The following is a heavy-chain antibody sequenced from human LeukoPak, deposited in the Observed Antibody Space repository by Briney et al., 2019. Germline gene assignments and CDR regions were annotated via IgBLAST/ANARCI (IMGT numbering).Heavy chain of an antibody. CDR1: GFTFSSYA. CDR3: ARYSGTFSNSYFDC. J-gene: IGHJ4*02. D-gene: IGHD1-26*01. Sequence: PGGSLRLSCAASGFTFSSYAMSWVRQAPGKGLEWVSAISGSGGSTYYADSVKGRFIISRDNSKNTLYLQMNSLRAEDTAVYYCARYSGTFSNSYFDCWGQGTLVTVSS. V-gene: IGHV3-23*01. CDR2: ISGSGGST.